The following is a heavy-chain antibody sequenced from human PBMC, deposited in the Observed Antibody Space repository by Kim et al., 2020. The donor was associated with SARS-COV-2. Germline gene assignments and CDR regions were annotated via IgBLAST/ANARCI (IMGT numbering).Heavy chain of an antibody. CDR3: ATGGLYDGSGYYYECYYYGMDA. J-gene: IGHJ6*02. Sequence: GGSLRLSCAASGLTFSDYYMSWIRQAPGKGLEWVSYISSSGSTIYYADSVKGRFTISRDNAKNSLYLQMNSLRVEDTAVYYCATGGLYDGSGYYYECYYYGMDAWGQGTLVTVSS. CDR1: GLTFSDYY. V-gene: IGHV3-11*01. CDR2: ISSSGSTI. D-gene: IGHD3-22*01.